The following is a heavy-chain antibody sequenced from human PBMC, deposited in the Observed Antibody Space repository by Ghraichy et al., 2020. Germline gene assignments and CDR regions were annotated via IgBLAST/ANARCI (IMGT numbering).Heavy chain of an antibody. V-gene: IGHV4-59*08. CDR1: GDYISSYS. CDR3: ARIGVPAAVYGLRYDAFDK. J-gene: IGHJ3*02. D-gene: IGHD2-2*01. Sequence: SETLSLTCSVSGDYISSYSWTWIRQPPGKGLEWIGFISYSVSTNYNPSLKSRVTISEEKSKNQFSLELRFVTAADTAVYYCARIGVPAAVYGLRYDAFDKWGQGTTVTVSS. CDR2: ISYSVST.